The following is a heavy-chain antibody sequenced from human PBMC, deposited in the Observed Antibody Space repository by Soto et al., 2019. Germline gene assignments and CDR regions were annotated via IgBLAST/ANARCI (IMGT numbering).Heavy chain of an antibody. Sequence: QVQLVESGGGVVQPGRSLRLSCAASGFTFSSYGMHWVRQAPGKGLEWVAVISYDGSNKYYADSVKGRFTISRDNSKNTLYLQMNSLRAEDTAVYYCARESPPPNYYDSSGLSGDDAFDIWGQGTMVTVSS. J-gene: IGHJ3*02. D-gene: IGHD3-22*01. V-gene: IGHV3-30*03. CDR3: ARESPPPNYYDSSGLSGDDAFDI. CDR1: GFTFSSYG. CDR2: ISYDGSNK.